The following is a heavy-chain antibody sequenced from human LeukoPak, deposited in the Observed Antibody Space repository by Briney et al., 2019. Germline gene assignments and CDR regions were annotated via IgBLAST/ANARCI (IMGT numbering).Heavy chain of an antibody. CDR1: GFTFSSYA. D-gene: IGHD2-15*01. V-gene: IGHV3-30*04. CDR2: ISYDGSNK. J-gene: IGHJ4*02. CDR3: ARDGVGDIVVVVVADDAYFDY. Sequence: GGSLRLSCAASGFTFSSYAMHWDRQAPGKGLEWVAVISYDGSNKYYADSVKGRFTISRDNSKNTLYLQMNSLRAEDTAVYYCARDGVGDIVVVVVADDAYFDYWGQGTLVTVSS.